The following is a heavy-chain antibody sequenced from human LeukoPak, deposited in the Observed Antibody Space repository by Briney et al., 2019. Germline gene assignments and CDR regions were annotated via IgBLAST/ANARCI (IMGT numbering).Heavy chain of an antibody. D-gene: IGHD2-2*01. J-gene: IGHJ2*01. CDR1: GGSISSYY. V-gene: IGHV4-59*08. CDR3: ARLEGYCSSTSCYFDL. CDR2: IYYSGST. Sequence: SETLSLTCTVSGGSISSYYWSWIRQPPGKGLEWIGYIYYSGSTNYNPSLKSRVTISVDTSKNQFSLKLSSVTAADTAVYYCARLEGYCSSTSCYFDLWGRGTLVTVSS.